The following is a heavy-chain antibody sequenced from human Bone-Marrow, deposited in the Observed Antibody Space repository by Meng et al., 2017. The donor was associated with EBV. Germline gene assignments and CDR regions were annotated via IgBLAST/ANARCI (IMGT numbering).Heavy chain of an antibody. J-gene: IGHJ4*02. CDR2: INPGNGNT. V-gene: IGHV1-3*01. CDR3: ARLDYFDY. Sequence: VQLVQSGAEVKKPGASVKVSCKPSGYTFNSYAMHWVRQAPGQRLEWMGWINPGNGNTKYSQKFQGRVTITRDTSASTAYMELSSLRSEDTAVYYCARLDYFDYWGQGTLVTVSS. CDR1: GYTFNSYA.